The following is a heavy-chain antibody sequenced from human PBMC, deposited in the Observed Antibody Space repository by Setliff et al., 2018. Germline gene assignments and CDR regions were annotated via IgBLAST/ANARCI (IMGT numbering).Heavy chain of an antibody. Sequence: GESLKISCRGSGYTFTTYWLGWVRQTPGKGLEWMGSIYPGDSDTRYRPSFQGQVTISADKSISTAYLQLSSLKASDTAIYYCARRAVTAEYFQHWGHGTLVTVSS. CDR2: IYPGDSDT. V-gene: IGHV5-51*01. CDR3: ARRAVTAEYFQH. CDR1: GYTFTTYW. D-gene: IGHD4-17*01. J-gene: IGHJ1*01.